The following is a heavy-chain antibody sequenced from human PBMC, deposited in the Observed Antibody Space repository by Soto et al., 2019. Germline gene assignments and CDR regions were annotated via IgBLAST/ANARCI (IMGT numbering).Heavy chain of an antibody. Sequence: GASVKVSCKASGYTFTSYGISWVRQAPGQGLEWMGWISAYNGNTNYAQELQGRVTMTTDTSTSTAYMELRSLRSDDTAVYYCARVEYYYDSSGYLSPVDYWGQGTLVTVSS. CDR1: GYTFTSYG. CDR3: ARVEYYYDSSGYLSPVDY. V-gene: IGHV1-18*01. J-gene: IGHJ4*02. D-gene: IGHD3-22*01. CDR2: ISAYNGNT.